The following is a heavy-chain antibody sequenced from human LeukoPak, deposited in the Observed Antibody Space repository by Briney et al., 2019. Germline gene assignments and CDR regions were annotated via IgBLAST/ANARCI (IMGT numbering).Heavy chain of an antibody. CDR3: AKSGTVGATRFDWYFDL. CDR2: ITGNGRST. D-gene: IGHD1-26*01. J-gene: IGHJ2*01. CDR1: GFTFNNYA. Sequence: GSLRLSCAASGFTFNNYALGWVRPTPGTGLEWVSGITGNGRSTYYADSVKGRFTISRDNSKNTLYLQVNSLRAEDTAAYFCAKSGTVGATRFDWYFDLWGRGTQVTVSS. V-gene: IGHV3-23*01.